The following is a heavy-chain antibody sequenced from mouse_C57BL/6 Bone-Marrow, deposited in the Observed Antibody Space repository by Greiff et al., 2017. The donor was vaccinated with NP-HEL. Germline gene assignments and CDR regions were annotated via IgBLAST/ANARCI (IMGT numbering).Heavy chain of an antibody. CDR1: GYTFTSYW. J-gene: IGHJ2*01. CDR2: IHPNSGST. D-gene: IGHD2-3*01. Sequence: QVQLQQPGAELVKPGASVKLSCKASGYTFTSYWMHWVKQRPGQGLEWIGMIHPNSGSTNYNEKFKSKATLTVDKSSSTAYMQLSSLTSEDSAVYYWASDDGYYADYFDYWGQGTTLTVSS. V-gene: IGHV1-64*01. CDR3: ASDDGYYADYFDY.